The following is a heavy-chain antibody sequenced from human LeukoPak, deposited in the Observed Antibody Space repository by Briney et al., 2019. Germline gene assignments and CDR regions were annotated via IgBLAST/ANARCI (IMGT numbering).Heavy chain of an antibody. CDR2: IYYSGST. Sequence: SETLSLTCTVSGGSISSSSYYWGWIRQPPGKGLEWIGSIYYSGSTYYNPSLKSRVTISVDTSKNQCTLKLSSVTAADTAVYYCASYDSSGSDYWGQGTLVTVSS. CDR1: GGSISSSSYY. CDR3: ASYDSSGSDY. V-gene: IGHV4-39*01. D-gene: IGHD3-22*01. J-gene: IGHJ4*02.